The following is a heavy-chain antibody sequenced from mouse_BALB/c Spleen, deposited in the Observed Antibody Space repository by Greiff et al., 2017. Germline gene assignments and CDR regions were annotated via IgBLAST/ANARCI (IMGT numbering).Heavy chain of an antibody. CDR2: INPSNGGT. Sequence: VQLQESGAELVKPGASVKLSCKASGYTFTSYYMYWVKQRPGQGLEWIGEINPSNGGTSYNQKFKGKATLTVDKSSSTAYMQLKSLTSEDSAVYYCARCYYGSHYFDYWGQGTTLTVSS. CDR3: ARCYYGSHYFDY. J-gene: IGHJ2*01. D-gene: IGHD1-1*01. V-gene: IGHV1-53*01. CDR1: GYTFTSYY.